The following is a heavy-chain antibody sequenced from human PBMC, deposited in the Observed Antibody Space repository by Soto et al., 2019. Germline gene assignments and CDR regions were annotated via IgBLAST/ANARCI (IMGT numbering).Heavy chain of an antibody. Sequence: ASVKVSCKXSGYTFTGYYLHWVRQAPGQGLEYMGWINPNTGGTKYTQKFQGRVTMTRDTSTSTAYMELSSLSSDDTAVFYCARSLSTIGARPDYWGQGTLVTVSS. CDR2: INPNTGGT. CDR1: GYTFTGYY. V-gene: IGHV1-2*02. CDR3: ARSLSTIGARPDY. D-gene: IGHD6-6*01. J-gene: IGHJ4*02.